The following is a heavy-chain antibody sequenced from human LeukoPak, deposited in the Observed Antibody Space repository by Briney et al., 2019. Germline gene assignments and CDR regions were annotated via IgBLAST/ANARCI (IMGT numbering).Heavy chain of an antibody. CDR1: GGSISSYY. J-gene: IGHJ5*02. Sequence: PSETLSLTCTVSGGSISSYYWSWIRQPPGKGLEWIGYIYYSGSTNYNPSLKSRVTISVDTSKNQFSLKLSSVTAADTAVYYCARGSMVREPGAGFDPWGQGTLVTVSS. CDR2: IYYSGST. D-gene: IGHD3-10*01. V-gene: IGHV4-59*01. CDR3: ARGSMVREPGAGFDP.